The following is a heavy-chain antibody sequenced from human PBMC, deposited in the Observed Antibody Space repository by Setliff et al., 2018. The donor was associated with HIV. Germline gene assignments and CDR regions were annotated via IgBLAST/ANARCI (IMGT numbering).Heavy chain of an antibody. V-gene: IGHV1-18*01. D-gene: IGHD6-19*01. CDR1: GYSFARYG. J-gene: IGHJ3*02. Sequence: ASVKVSCKASGYSFARYGLSWVRQAPGQGLEWMGWISGFNGNTKYAQSFLDRVAMTTETATSTAYMEMRSLRSDDTAVYFCARVPYRSAWFSGGHDAFDIWGQGTMVTVSS. CDR3: ARVPYRSAWFSGGHDAFDI. CDR2: ISGFNGNT.